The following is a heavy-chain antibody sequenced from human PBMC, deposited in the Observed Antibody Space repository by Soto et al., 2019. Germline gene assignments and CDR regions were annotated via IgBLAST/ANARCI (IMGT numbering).Heavy chain of an antibody. D-gene: IGHD2-15*01. V-gene: IGHV4-30-2*01. CDR1: WGSISSGCYS. CDR3: ARGKRWSTYEN. Sequence: TLSIPWAVSWGSISSGCYSWSWIRQPPGKGLEWIGYIYHSGSTYYNPSLKSRVTISVDRSKNQFSLKLSSVTAADTAVYYCARGKRWSTYENWGQGTLVTAPQ. J-gene: IGHJ4*02. CDR2: IYHSGST.